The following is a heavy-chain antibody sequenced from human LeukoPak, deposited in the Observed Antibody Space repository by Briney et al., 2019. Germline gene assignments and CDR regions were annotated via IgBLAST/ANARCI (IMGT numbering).Heavy chain of an antibody. D-gene: IGHD6-13*01. CDR2: INPNSGGT. CDR1: VYTFTGYY. Sequence: ASVKVSCKASVYTFTGYYMHWVRQAPGQGLEWMGWINPNSGGTNYAQKFQGRVTMTRDTSISTAYMELSRLRSDDTAVYYCSRTRGIAAAGRVWFDPWGQGTLVTVSS. CDR3: SRTRGIAAAGRVWFDP. J-gene: IGHJ5*02. V-gene: IGHV1-2*02.